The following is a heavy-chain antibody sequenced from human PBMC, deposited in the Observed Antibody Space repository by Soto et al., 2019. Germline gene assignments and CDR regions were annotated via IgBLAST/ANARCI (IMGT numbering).Heavy chain of an antibody. CDR1: AASFSKYY. D-gene: IGHD3-16*01. J-gene: IGHJ4*02. CDR2: IYFNGNT. CDR3: ASVTFGGVVLAH. Sequence: SKTLSLTCTVSAASFSKYYWTWIRQPPGKGLEWIGYIYFNGNTNYNPSLKRRVTISVDTSKKQISLNLTSVTDADTAVYFCASVTFGGVVLAHWGQGTLVTVSS. V-gene: IGHV4-59*13.